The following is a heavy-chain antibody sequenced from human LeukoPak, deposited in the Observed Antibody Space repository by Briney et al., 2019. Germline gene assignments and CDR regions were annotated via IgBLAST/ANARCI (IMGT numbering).Heavy chain of an antibody. CDR1: GGTFSSYA. CDR2: IIPIFGTA. Sequence: SVKVSCKASGGTFSSYAISWVRQAPGQGLEWMGGIIPIFGTANYAQKFQGRVTITTDESTSTAYMELTSLRSEDTAVYYCATPGFLEWSKAGYYYMDVWGKGTTVTVSS. CDR3: ATPGFLEWSKAGYYYMDV. V-gene: IGHV1-69*05. J-gene: IGHJ6*03. D-gene: IGHD3-3*01.